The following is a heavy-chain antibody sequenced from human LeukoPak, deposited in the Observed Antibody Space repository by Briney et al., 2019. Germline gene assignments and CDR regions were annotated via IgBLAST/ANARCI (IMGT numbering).Heavy chain of an antibody. CDR1: GYTFTGYY. V-gene: IGHV1-2*02. CDR3: ARDDNVLLWFGESLNWYYMDV. D-gene: IGHD3-10*01. J-gene: IGHJ6*03. CDR2: INPNSGGT. Sequence: EASVEVSCKASGYTFTGYYMHWVRQAPGQGLEWMGWINPNSGGTNYAQKFQGRVTMTRDTSISTAYMELSRLRSDDTAVYYCARDDNVLLWFGESLNWYYMDVWGKGTTVTVSS.